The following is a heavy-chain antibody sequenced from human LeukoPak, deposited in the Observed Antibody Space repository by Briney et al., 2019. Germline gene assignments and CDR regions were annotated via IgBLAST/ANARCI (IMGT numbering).Heavy chain of an antibody. CDR1: GFTFDDYG. Sequence: GGSLRLSCAASGFTFDDYGMSWVRQAPGKGLEWVSGINWNGGSTGYADSVKGRFTISRDNAKNSLYLQMNSLRAEDTALYHCARGRPYHSSWYVRFDPWGQGTLVTVSS. CDR3: ARGRPYHSSWYVRFDP. CDR2: INWNGGST. V-gene: IGHV3-20*01. J-gene: IGHJ5*02. D-gene: IGHD6-13*01.